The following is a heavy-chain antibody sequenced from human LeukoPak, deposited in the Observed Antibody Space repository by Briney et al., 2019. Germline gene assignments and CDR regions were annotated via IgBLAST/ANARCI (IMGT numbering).Heavy chain of an antibody. Sequence: TSETLSLTCTVSGGSISSYYWSWIRQPPGKGLEWIGYIYTSGSTNYNPSLKIRVTISVDTSKNQFSLKLSSVTAADTAVYYCARAGASSTPNYYMDVWGNVTTVT. CDR2: IYTSGST. J-gene: IGHJ6*03. V-gene: IGHV4-4*09. CDR3: ARAGASSTPNYYMDV. CDR1: GGSISSYY. D-gene: IGHD2-2*01.